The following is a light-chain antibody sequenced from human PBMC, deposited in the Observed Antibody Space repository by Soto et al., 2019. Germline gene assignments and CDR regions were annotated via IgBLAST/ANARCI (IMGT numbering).Light chain of an antibody. J-gene: IGKJ1*01. CDR2: DAS. CDR3: QQRSNWSWT. V-gene: IGKV3-11*01. CDR1: QSVSSY. Sequence: EIGLKHSPSTLSLYKGERASLSCRASQSVSSYLAWYQQKPGQAPRLLIYDASNRATGIPARFSGSGSGTDFTLTISSLEPEDFAVYYCQQRSNWSWTFGQWTK.